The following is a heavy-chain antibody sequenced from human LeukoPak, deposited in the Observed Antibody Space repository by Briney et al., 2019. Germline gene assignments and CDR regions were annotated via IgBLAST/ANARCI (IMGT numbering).Heavy chain of an antibody. CDR2: ISYSGST. J-gene: IGHJ5*02. V-gene: IGHV4-59*01. Sequence: SETLSLTCAVSGGSISSYYWSCIRQPPGKRLEWIAYISYSGSTNFNPSLKSRVTISVDTSKNQFSLKLSSVTAADTAVYYCAREGTAGTNLNWFDPWGQGTLVTVSS. CDR3: AREGTAGTNLNWFDP. CDR1: GGSISSYY. D-gene: IGHD1-1*01.